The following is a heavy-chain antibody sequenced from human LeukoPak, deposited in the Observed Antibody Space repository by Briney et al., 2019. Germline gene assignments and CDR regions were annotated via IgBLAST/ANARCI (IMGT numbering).Heavy chain of an antibody. Sequence: PGGSLRLSCAASGFTFSSYAMSWVRQAPGKGLEWVSAISGSGGSTYYADSVKGRFTISRDNSENTLYLQMNSLRAEDTAVYYCAKDRSTYCSGGSCYIHFDYWGQGTLVTVSS. D-gene: IGHD2-15*01. V-gene: IGHV3-23*01. J-gene: IGHJ4*02. CDR1: GFTFSSYA. CDR2: ISGSGGST. CDR3: AKDRSTYCSGGSCYIHFDY.